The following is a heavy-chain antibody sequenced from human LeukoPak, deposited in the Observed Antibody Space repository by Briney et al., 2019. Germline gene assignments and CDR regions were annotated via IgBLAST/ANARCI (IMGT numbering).Heavy chain of an antibody. CDR3: ARVYSSGWYQWFDP. J-gene: IGHJ5*02. CDR1: GGSISTNSYS. D-gene: IGHD6-19*01. Sequence: SETLSLTCIVSGGSISTNSYSWGWLRQPPGKGLEWIGTLYYNGNSYYTPSLERRVTITADASKNQFSLKLNSVTAADTAIYHCARVYSSGWYQWFDPWGQGILVTVSS. V-gene: IGHV4-39*07. CDR2: LYYNGNS.